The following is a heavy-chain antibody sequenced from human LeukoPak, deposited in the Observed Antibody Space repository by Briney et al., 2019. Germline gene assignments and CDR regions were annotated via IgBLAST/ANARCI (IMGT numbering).Heavy chain of an antibody. CDR3: ARLWGKYDAFDI. Sequence: GASVKVSCKTSGYTXTGYYMHGVRQAPGQGLEWMVWIYPNSGGTNYPQKFQGRVTMTRDTSISTAYMELSSLRSDDTAVYYCARLWGKYDAFDIWVQGTMVTVSS. V-gene: IGHV1-2*02. D-gene: IGHD7-27*01. J-gene: IGHJ3*02. CDR2: IYPNSGGT. CDR1: GYTXTGYY.